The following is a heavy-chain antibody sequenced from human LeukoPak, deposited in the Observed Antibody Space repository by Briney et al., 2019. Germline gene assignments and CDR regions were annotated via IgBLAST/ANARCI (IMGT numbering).Heavy chain of an antibody. J-gene: IGHJ4*02. V-gene: IGHV3-21*01. Sequence: NPGGSLRLSCAASGFTFSSYSMNWVRQAPGKGLEWVSSISSSSSYIYYADSVKGRFTIPRDNAKNSLYLQMNSLRAEDTAVYYCASKGYGDYPFDYWGRGTLVTVSS. CDR1: GFTFSSYS. CDR2: ISSSSSYI. D-gene: IGHD4-17*01. CDR3: ASKGYGDYPFDY.